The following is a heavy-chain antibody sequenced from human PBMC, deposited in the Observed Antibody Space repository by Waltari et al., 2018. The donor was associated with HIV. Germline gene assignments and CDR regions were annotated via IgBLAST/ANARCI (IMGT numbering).Heavy chain of an antibody. CDR2: INQDGSEI. Sequence: EVEVVESGGGLVQPGGSLRLSCAVSGFTFSSSWMRWVRQAPGKGLAWVANINQDGSEIYYVASVEGRFTISRDNSKNLLYLQMNSLRAEDTAVYYCAREGGRDCSGGTCYIDYWGQGTLVTVSS. J-gene: IGHJ4*02. CDR1: GFTFSSSW. CDR3: AREGGRDCSGGTCYIDY. V-gene: IGHV3-7*01. D-gene: IGHD2-15*01.